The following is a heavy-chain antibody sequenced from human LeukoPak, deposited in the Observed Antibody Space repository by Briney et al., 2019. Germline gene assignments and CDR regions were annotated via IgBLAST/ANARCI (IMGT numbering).Heavy chain of an antibody. D-gene: IGHD5-18*01. CDR1: GFTFSDYY. CDR3: ARVEYIYGYGS. CDR2: ISSSGSTI. J-gene: IGHJ5*02. Sequence: GGSLRLSCAASGFTFSDYYMSWIRQAPGKGLEWVSYISSSGSTICYADSVKGRFTISRDNGKNSLSLQMNSLRAEDTAVYYCARVEYIYGYGSWGQVTLVTVSS. V-gene: IGHV3-11*01.